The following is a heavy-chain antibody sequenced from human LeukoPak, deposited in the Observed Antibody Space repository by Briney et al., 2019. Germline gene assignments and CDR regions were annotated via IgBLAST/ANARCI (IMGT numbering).Heavy chain of an antibody. CDR2: INPNSGGT. J-gene: IGHJ3*01. D-gene: IGHD2-2*01. V-gene: IGHV1-2*02. Sequence: GAPVKVSCKASGYTFTGYYMHWVRQAPGQGLEWMGWINPNSGGTNYAQKFQGRVTMTRDTSISTAYMELSRLRSDDTAVYYCAREEVGGKGYCSSTSCYAGPPAYWGQGTMVTVSS. CDR3: AREEVGGKGYCSSTSCYAGPPAY. CDR1: GYTFTGYY.